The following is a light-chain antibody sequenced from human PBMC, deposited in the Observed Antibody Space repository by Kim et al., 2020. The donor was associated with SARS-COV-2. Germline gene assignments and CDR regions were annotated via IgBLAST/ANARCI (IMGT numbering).Light chain of an antibody. Sequence: VSPGQTASITCSGDKWGEKYACWYQQKPGQSPVLVIYQDTKRPSGIPERFAGSNSGNTATLTISGTQAMDEADYYCQTWDSITVVFGGGTQLTVL. J-gene: IGLJ2*01. CDR3: QTWDSITVV. CDR2: QDT. V-gene: IGLV3-1*01. CDR1: KWGEKY.